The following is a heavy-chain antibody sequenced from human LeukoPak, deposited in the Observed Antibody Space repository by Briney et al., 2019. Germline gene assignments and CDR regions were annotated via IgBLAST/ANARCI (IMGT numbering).Heavy chain of an antibody. J-gene: IGHJ3*02. CDR2: ISYDGSNK. V-gene: IGHV3-30-3*01. CDR1: GFTFSSYA. Sequence: GGSLRLSCAASGFTFSSYAMHWVRQAPGKGLEWVAVISYDGSNKYYADSVKGRFTISRDNSKNTLYLQMNSLRAEATAVYYCASGGWNDAFDIWGQGTMVTVSS. CDR3: ASGGWNDAFDI. D-gene: IGHD1-1*01.